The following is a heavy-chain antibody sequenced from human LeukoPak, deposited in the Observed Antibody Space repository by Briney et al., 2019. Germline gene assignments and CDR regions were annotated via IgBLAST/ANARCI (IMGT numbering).Heavy chain of an antibody. CDR3: ARHLYSSSMYGWFDP. CDR2: IYYSGST. J-gene: IGHJ5*02. D-gene: IGHD6-13*01. Sequence: PSETLSLTCTVSGGSISSSSYYWGCIRQPPGKGLEWIGSIYYSGSTYYNPSLKSRVTISVDTSKNQFSLKLSSVTAADTAVYYCARHLYSSSMYGWFDPWGQGTLVTVSS. CDR1: GGSISSSSYY. V-gene: IGHV4-39*01.